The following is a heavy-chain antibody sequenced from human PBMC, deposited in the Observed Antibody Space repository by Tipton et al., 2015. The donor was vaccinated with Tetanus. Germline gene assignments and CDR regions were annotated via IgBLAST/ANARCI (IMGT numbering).Heavy chain of an antibody. J-gene: IGHJ4*02. CDR1: GGPISSGGYY. V-gene: IGHV4-31*03. Sequence: TLSLTCTVSGGPISSGGYYWSWIRQHPGKGLEWIGYIYYSGSTYYNPSLKSRLTISVDTSKNQFSLKLSSVTAADTAVYYCASRDREQGKFDSWGQGTLVTVSS. CDR3: ASRDREQGKFDS. D-gene: IGHD7-27*01. CDR2: IYYSGST.